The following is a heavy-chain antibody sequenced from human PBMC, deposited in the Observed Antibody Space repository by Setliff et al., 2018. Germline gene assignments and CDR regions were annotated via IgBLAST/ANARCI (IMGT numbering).Heavy chain of an antibody. V-gene: IGHV1-18*01. CDR2: ISGHNGHT. J-gene: IGHJ4*02. CDR1: GYPFTNYG. D-gene: IGHD2-2*01. Sequence: ASVKVSCKASGYPFTNYGLTWVRQAPGQGLEWMGWISGHNGHTKYAQNVQGRVTVTTETSTSTAFMELTSLTSDDTAVYYCARADYSSALHYFDYWGRGTLVTVSS. CDR3: ARADYSSALHYFDY.